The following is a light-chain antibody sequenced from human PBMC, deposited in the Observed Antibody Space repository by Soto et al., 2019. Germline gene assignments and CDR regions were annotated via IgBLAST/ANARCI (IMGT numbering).Light chain of an antibody. J-gene: IGLJ2*01. CDR2: EVS. CDR1: SSDIGGYNY. CDR3: CSYTSNTTPSVV. V-gene: IGLV2-14*01. Sequence: QSALSQPASVSGSPGQSITISCAGTSSDIGGYNYVSWYQQHPGKAPKLMIYEVSNRPSGVSNRFSGSKSGNTASLTISGLQAEDEADYYCCSYTSNTTPSVVFGGGTKVTVL.